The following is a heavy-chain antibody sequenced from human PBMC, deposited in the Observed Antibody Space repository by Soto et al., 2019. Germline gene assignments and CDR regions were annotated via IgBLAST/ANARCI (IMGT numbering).Heavy chain of an antibody. Sequence: EVQVVESGGGLVQPGGSLRLSCAASGFTVSRNYMSWVRQAPGKGLEWVSVLYGGGSTYYADFVKGRFTISRDHSKNTRNLQMNRRSAEDTAVYYCARGVPNWFDPWGQGTLVTVSS. J-gene: IGHJ5*02. CDR1: GFTVSRNY. CDR2: LYGGGST. CDR3: ARGVPNWFDP. V-gene: IGHV3-66*01.